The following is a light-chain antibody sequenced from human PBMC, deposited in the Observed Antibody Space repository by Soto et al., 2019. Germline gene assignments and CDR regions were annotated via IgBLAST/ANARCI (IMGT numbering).Light chain of an antibody. CDR2: DVS. J-gene: IGLJ1*01. Sequence: QSVLTQPASVSGSPGQSITISCTGTSSDVGGYNYVSWYQQHPGKAPKLMIYDVSNWPSGVSNRFSGSKSGNTASLTISGLQAEDEADYYCSSYTDSSPVVFGTGTKLTVL. CDR1: SSDVGGYNY. V-gene: IGLV2-14*01. CDR3: SSYTDSSPVV.